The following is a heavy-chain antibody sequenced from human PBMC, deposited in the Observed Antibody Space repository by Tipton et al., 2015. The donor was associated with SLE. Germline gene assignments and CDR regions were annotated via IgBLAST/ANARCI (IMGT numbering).Heavy chain of an antibody. J-gene: IGHJ4*02. Sequence: LRLSCTVSGGSIRSYYWSWIRQPPGKGLEWIGYIYYSGSTNYNPSLKSRVTMSVDTSKNQFSLKLSSVTAADTAVYYCARDGVVAAAVYYFDYWGQGTLVTVSS. CDR2: IYYSGST. CDR1: GGSIRSYY. D-gene: IGHD6-13*01. CDR3: ARDGVVAAAVYYFDY. V-gene: IGHV4-59*12.